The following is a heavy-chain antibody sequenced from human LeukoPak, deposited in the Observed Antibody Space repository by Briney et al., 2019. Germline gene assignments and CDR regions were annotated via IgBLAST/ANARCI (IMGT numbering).Heavy chain of an antibody. CDR3: ASSNYYDSSGYSLDY. CDR1: GFTFSDYY. CDR2: ISSSGSTI. D-gene: IGHD3-22*01. Sequence: GGSLRLSCAASGFTFSDYYMSWIRQAPGKGLEWVSYISSSGSTIYYADSVKGRFTISRDNAKNSLYLQMNSLRAEDTAVYYCASSNYYDSSGYSLDYWGQGTLVIVST. V-gene: IGHV3-11*04. J-gene: IGHJ4*02.